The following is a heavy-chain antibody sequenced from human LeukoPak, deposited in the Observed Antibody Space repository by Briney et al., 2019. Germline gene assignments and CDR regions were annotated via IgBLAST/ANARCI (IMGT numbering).Heavy chain of an antibody. CDR1: GFSFSSYW. CDR2: IKQDGSEK. D-gene: IGHD4-17*01. CDR3: ARVRGYYRYDAFAI. V-gene: IGHV3-7*01. J-gene: IGHJ3*02. Sequence: GGSLRLSCAASGFSFSSYWMSWVRQAPGKGLEWVANIKQDGSEKSYVDSVKGRFTISRDNAKNSLYLQMNSLRAEDTAVYYCARVRGYYRYDAFAIWGQGTMVIVSS.